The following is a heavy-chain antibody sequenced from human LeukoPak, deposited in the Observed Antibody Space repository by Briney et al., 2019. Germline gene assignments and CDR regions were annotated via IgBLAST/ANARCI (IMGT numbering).Heavy chain of an antibody. J-gene: IGHJ5*02. CDR2: INPNSGGT. Sequence: ASVKVSCKASGYTFTGYYMHWVRQAPGQGLEWMGWINPNSGGTNYAQKFQGRVTMTRDTPISTAYMELSRLRSDDTAVYYCARSPPYKVAATRSWFDPWGQGTLVTVSS. CDR1: GYTFTGYY. V-gene: IGHV1-2*02. CDR3: ARSPPYKVAATRSWFDP. D-gene: IGHD2-15*01.